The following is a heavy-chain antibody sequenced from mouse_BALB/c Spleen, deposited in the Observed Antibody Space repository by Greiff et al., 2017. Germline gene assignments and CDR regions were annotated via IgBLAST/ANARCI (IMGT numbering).Heavy chain of an antibody. CDR2: ISYSGST. CDR3: AREGLLFDY. V-gene: IGHV3-2*02. D-gene: IGHD3-3*01. J-gene: IGHJ2*01. CDR1: GYSITSDYA. Sequence: EVKLVESGPGLVKPSQSLSLTCTVTGYSITSDYAWNWIRQFPGNKLEWMGYISYSGSTSYNPSLKSRISITRDTSKNQFFLQLNSVTTEDTATYYCAREGLLFDYWGQGTTLTVSS.